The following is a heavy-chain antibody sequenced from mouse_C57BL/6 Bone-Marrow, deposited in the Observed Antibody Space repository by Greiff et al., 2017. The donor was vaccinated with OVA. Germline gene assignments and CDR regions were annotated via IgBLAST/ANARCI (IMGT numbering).Heavy chain of an antibody. CDR1: GYTFTSYW. D-gene: IGHD4-1*01. CDR2: IHPNSGST. Sequence: QVHVKQSGAELVKPGASVKLSCKASGYTFTSYWMHWVKQRPGQGLEWIGMIHPNSGSTNYNEKFKSKATLTVDKSSSTAYMLLSSLTSEDSAVYFCARSKLGHYWYFDVWGTGTTVTVSS. CDR3: ARSKLGHYWYFDV. V-gene: IGHV1-64*01. J-gene: IGHJ1*03.